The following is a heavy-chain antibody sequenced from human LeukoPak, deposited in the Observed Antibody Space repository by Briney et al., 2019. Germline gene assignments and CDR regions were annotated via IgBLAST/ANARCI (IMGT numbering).Heavy chain of an antibody. D-gene: IGHD6-19*01. CDR1: GDSISSTSW. V-gene: IGHV4-4*02. CDR2: TSQTGNT. Sequence: PSETLSLTCVVSGDSISSTSWWSWVRQPPGRGLEWIGETSQTGNTNYNPSLKSRVTISLDKSKNQFSLKLNSVTAADTAVYYCGVNGWYAIDFWGQGTLVTVSS. J-gene: IGHJ4*02. CDR3: GVNGWYAIDF.